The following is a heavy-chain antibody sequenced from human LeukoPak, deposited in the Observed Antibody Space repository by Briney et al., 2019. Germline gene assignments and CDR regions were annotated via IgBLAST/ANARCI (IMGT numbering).Heavy chain of an antibody. J-gene: IGHJ6*03. V-gene: IGHV1-69*06. CDR2: IIPIFGTA. Sequence: SVKVSCKASGGTFSTFGISWVRQAPGQGLEWMGGIIPIFGTANYAQKFQGRVTITADKSTSTAYMELSSLRSEDTAVYYCARLVGDFWSGYWGYYYYMDVWGKGTTVTVSS. CDR3: ARLVGDFWSGYWGYYYYMDV. CDR1: GGTFSTFG. D-gene: IGHD3-3*01.